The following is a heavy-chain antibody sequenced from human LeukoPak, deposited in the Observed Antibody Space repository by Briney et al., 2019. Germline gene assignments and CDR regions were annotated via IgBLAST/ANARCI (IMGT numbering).Heavy chain of an antibody. Sequence: GGSLRLSCAASGITFSRFWMSWVRQAPGKGLEWVSGISGSGDSSYYADSVKGRFTISRDNPKNTLYLLMNGLRAEDTGVYYCARDGHYTIYELRFDYWGQGALVTVSS. V-gene: IGHV3-23*01. CDR3: ARDGHYTIYELRFDY. J-gene: IGHJ4*02. D-gene: IGHD5/OR15-5a*01. CDR1: GITFSRFW. CDR2: ISGSGDSS.